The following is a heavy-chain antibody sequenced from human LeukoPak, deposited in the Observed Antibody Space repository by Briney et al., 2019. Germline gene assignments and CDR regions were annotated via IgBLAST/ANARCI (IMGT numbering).Heavy chain of an antibody. J-gene: IGHJ4*02. Sequence: SETLSLTCTVSGGSISSSSYYWGWIRQPPGKGLEWIGSIYYSGSTYYNPPLKSRVTISVDTSKNQFSLKLSSVTAADTAVYYCARGNRITGTVNYWGQGTLVTVSS. D-gene: IGHD1-7*01. CDR3: ARGNRITGTVNY. V-gene: IGHV4-39*01. CDR2: IYYSGST. CDR1: GGSISSSSYY.